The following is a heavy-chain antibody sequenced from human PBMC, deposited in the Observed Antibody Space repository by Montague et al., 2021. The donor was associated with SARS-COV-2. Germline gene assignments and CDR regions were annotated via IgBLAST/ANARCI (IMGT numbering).Heavy chain of an antibody. CDR1: GGSISGHY. J-gene: IGHJ6*02. D-gene: IGHD6-19*01. Sequence: TLSLTCIVSGGSISGHYWSWVRQTPEKGLEWIGYIYYLGTTNYNPSLKTRVTFSVDTSKNQLSLMLTSVTAADTGVYYCARNGGAAVPGLLLGMDIWGQGTTVTVSS. V-gene: IGHV4-59*11. CDR3: ARNGGAAVPGLLLGMDI. CDR2: IYYLGTT.